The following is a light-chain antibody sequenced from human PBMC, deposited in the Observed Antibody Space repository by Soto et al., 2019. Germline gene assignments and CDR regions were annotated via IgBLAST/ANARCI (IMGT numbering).Light chain of an antibody. CDR3: QQYNAYST. Sequence: DIQMTQSPSTLSASVVDRVTITFRASQIISSWLAWYQQKPGKAPKLLIYDASSLESGVPSRFSGSGSGTEFTLTISSLQPDDFATYYCQQYNAYSTFGQGTRLEIK. CDR1: QIISSW. CDR2: DAS. V-gene: IGKV1-5*01. J-gene: IGKJ5*01.